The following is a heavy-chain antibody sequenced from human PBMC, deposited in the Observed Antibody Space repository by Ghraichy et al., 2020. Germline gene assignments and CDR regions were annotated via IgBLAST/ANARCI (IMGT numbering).Heavy chain of an antibody. J-gene: IGHJ4*02. CDR2: IGAAGDT. CDR3: ARARDSHCLGGICSYYFDY. V-gene: IGHV3-13*01. D-gene: IGHD4-23*01. CDR1: GFTFSTYD. Sequence: LSLTCAASGFTFSTYDIHWVRQATGKGLEWVSGIGAAGDTYYPGSVKGRFTISRENAKNSLYLQLNSLRAGDTAVYYFARARDSHCLGGICSYYFDYWGQGTLVTVSS.